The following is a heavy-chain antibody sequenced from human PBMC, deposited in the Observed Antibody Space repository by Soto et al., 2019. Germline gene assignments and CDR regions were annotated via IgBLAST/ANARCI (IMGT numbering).Heavy chain of an antibody. CDR1: GYTFTSYD. CDR2: MNPNSGNT. V-gene: IGHV1-8*01. CDR3: AKDLLRDSNMRYYYYYGMDV. Sequence: ASVKVSCKASGYTFTSYDINWVRQATGQGLEWMGWMNPNSGNTGYAQKFQGRVTMTRNTSISTAYMELSSLRAEDTAVYYCAKDLLRDSNMRYYYYYGMDVWGQGTTVTVSS. D-gene: IGHD3-22*01. J-gene: IGHJ6*02.